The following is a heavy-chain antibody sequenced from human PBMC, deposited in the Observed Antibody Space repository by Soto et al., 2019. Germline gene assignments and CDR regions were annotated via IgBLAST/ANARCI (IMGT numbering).Heavy chain of an antibody. CDR2: ISYDGSNK. V-gene: IGHV3-30*04. J-gene: IGHJ4*02. CDR1: GFTFTNFA. Sequence: GGSLRLSCAASGFTFTNFAMHWVRQAPGKGLESVAVISYDGSNKYYAPSVKGRFTISRDKSKNTLSLQKNSLRPDDTAVYYCARDVMPQPECCDYWGRGALVTVSS. CDR3: ARDVMPQPECCDY. D-gene: IGHD3-16*01.